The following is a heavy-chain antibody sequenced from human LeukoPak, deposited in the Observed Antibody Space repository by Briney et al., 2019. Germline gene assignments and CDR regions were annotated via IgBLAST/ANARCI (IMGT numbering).Heavy chain of an antibody. CDR2: INAGNGDT. V-gene: IGHV1-3*01. CDR1: GYTFTSYG. J-gene: IGHJ4*02. Sequence: ASVKVSCKASGYTFTSYGISWVRQAPGQGLEWMGWINAGNGDTKYSQKFQGRVTITRDTSASTAYMELSSLRSEDTAVYYCARGSSSDWPFDYWGQGTLVTVSS. CDR3: ARGSSSDWPFDY. D-gene: IGHD6-19*01.